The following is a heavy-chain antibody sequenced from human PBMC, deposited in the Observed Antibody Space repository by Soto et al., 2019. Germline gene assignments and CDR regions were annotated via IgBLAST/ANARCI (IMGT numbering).Heavy chain of an antibody. J-gene: IGHJ6*02. CDR2: TYYRTGWHN. CDR1: GDSVSTKSGA. V-gene: IGHV6-1*01. Sequence: QVQLQQSGPRLVKPSQTLSLTCAISGDSVSTKSGAWNWIRQSPSRGLEWLGRTYYRTGWHNDSGVSVRGRVTINPDTSKNSFSLQLYSVTPEDSAVYYCARDRAQYGMDVWGQGITVTVSS. CDR3: ARDRAQYGMDV. D-gene: IGHD3-10*01.